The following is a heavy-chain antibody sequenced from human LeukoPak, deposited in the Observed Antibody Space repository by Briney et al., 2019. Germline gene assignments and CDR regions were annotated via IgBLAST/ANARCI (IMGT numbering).Heavy chain of an antibody. CDR3: ARAVAGYYFDY. Sequence: SETLSLTCTVSGGSISSYYWSWIRQPPGKGLEWIGYIYYSGSTNYNPSLKSRGTISVDTSKNQFSLKLSSVTAADTAVYYCARAVAGYYFDYWGRGTLVTVSS. CDR2: IYYSGST. D-gene: IGHD6-19*01. CDR1: GGSISSYY. J-gene: IGHJ4*02. V-gene: IGHV4-59*01.